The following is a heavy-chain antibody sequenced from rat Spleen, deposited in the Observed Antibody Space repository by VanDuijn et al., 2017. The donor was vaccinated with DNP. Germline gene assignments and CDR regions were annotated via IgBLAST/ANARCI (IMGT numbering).Heavy chain of an antibody. J-gene: IGHJ1*01. CDR2: ISTSGGST. CDR1: GFTFSNYG. Sequence: EVQLVESGGGLVQPGRSLKLSCAASGFTFSNYGMAWVRQAPKKGLEWVATISTSGGSTYYRDSVKGRFTISRDNAKSTLYLQMDSLRSEDTATYYCTTDRFAEAWGPGTMVTVSS. CDR3: TTDRFAEA. V-gene: IGHV5-27*01.